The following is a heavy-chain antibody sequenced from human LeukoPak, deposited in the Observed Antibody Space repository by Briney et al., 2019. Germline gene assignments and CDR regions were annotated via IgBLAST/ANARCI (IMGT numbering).Heavy chain of an antibody. CDR1: GFTFSSYA. Sequence: PGGSLRLSCAASGFTFSSYAMSWVRQAPGKGLEWVSAISGSGGSTYYADSVKGRFTISRDNSKNTLYLQMNSLRAEDTAVYYCAKDRKKVSMIVVVIPYYFDYWGQGTLVTVSS. V-gene: IGHV3-23*01. CDR3: AKDRKKVSMIVVVIPYYFDY. J-gene: IGHJ4*02. CDR2: ISGSGGST. D-gene: IGHD3-22*01.